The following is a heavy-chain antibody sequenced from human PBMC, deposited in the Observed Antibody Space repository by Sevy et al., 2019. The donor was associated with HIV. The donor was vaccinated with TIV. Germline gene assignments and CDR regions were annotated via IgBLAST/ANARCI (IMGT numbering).Heavy chain of an antibody. D-gene: IGHD3-22*01. J-gene: IGHJ3*02. CDR3: TRRYYDSRGAFDI. CDR2: IRSKAYGGTT. V-gene: IGHV3-49*03. CDR1: GFTFGDYA. Sequence: GGSLRLSCTASGFTFGDYAMSWFRQAPGKGLEWVGFIRSKAYGGTTEYAASVKGRFTISRDDSKSIAYLQMNSLKTEATAVYYCTRRYYDSRGAFDIWGQGTMVTVSS.